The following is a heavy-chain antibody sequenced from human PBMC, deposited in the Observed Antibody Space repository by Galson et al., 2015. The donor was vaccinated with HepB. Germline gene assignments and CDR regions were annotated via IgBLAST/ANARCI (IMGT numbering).Heavy chain of an antibody. D-gene: IGHD2-2*01. CDR2: ISYDGSNK. J-gene: IGHJ4*02. CDR1: GFTFSSYG. Sequence: SLRLSCAASGFTFSSYGMHWVRQAPGKGLEWVAVISYDGSNKYYADSVKGRITISRDNSKNTLYLQMNSLRAEDTAVYYCAKGIGFIVVVPAGFDYWGQGTLVTVSS. CDR3: AKGIGFIVVVPAGFDY. V-gene: IGHV3-30*18.